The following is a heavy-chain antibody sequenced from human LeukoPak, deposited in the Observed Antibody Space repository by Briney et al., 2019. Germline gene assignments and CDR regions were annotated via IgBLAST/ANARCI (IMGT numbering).Heavy chain of an antibody. D-gene: IGHD3-22*01. CDR1: GYTFTNYY. CDR3: ARDSIVAPGVGSDL. V-gene: IGHV1-46*01. CDR2: INSSGGTT. Sequence: ASVKVSCKASGYTFTNYYIHWVRQAPGQGLEWMGLINSSGGTTRYAQKFQGRVTMTRDTSTSTVYMELSSLRSEDTAVYYCARDSIVAPGVGSDLWGRGTLVTVSS. J-gene: IGHJ2*01.